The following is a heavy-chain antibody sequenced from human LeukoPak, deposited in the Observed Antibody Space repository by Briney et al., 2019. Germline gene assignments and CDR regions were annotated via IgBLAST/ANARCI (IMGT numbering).Heavy chain of an antibody. Sequence: ASVKVSCKASGYTFTSYDINWVRQATGQGLEWMGWMNPNSGSTGYAQKFQGRVTITRNTSISTAYMELSGLRSEDTAVYYCARGRLTDYPYYFEYWGQGTLVTVSS. CDR1: GYTFTSYD. CDR2: MNPNSGST. D-gene: IGHD4-11*01. J-gene: IGHJ4*02. V-gene: IGHV1-8*03. CDR3: ARGRLTDYPYYFEY.